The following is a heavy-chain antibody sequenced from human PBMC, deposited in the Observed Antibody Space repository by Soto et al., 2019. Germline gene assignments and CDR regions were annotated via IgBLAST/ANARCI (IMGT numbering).Heavy chain of an antibody. V-gene: IGHV3-30*18. J-gene: IGHJ6*02. CDR3: AKDNTYYDHDYYGMDV. CDR2: ISYDGSNK. CDR1: GFTFSSYG. D-gene: IGHD3-3*01. Sequence: QVQLVESGGGVVQPGRSLRLSCAASGFTFSSYGMHWVRQAPGKGLEWVAVISYDGSNKYYADSVKGRFTISRDNSKNTLYLQMNSLRAEDTAVYYCAKDNTYYDHDYYGMDVWGQGTTVTVSS.